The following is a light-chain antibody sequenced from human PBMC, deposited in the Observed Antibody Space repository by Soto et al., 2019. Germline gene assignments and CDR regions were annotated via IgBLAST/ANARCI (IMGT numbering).Light chain of an antibody. CDR3: QQYYRWPQT. V-gene: IGKV3-15*01. CDR1: QNIYSN. J-gene: IGKJ1*01. Sequence: VPLSQSPATVSVSPGETVTLSCRASQNIYSNLGWYQQRPGQAPRLIIYRASTRATGIPARFSGSGSGTEFTLTISSLQSEDFAVYYCQQYYRWPQTFGQGTKVDIK. CDR2: RAS.